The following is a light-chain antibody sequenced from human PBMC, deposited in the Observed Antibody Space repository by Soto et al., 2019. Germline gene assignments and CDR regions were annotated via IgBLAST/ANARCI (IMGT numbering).Light chain of an antibody. CDR1: QSISSW. Sequence: DIQMTQSPSTLSASVGDRVTITCRASQSISSWLAWYQLKPGKALKLLIYDASSLESGVPSRFSGSGSGTEFTLTISSLQPDDFATYYCQQYNSYSWTFGQGTKVEIK. J-gene: IGKJ1*01. CDR3: QQYNSYSWT. V-gene: IGKV1-5*01. CDR2: DAS.